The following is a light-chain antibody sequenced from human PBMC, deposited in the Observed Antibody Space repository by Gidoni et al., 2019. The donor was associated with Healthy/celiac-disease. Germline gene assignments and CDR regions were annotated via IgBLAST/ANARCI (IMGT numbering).Light chain of an antibody. CDR1: KLGDKY. Sequence: SYELPQPPSASVSPGQTASITCSGDKLGDKYACWYQQKPGQSPVLVIYQDSKRPSGIPERFSGSNSGNTATLTISGTQAMDEADYYCQAWDSSTFYVFGTGTKVTVL. J-gene: IGLJ1*01. CDR2: QDS. CDR3: QAWDSSTFYV. V-gene: IGLV3-1*01.